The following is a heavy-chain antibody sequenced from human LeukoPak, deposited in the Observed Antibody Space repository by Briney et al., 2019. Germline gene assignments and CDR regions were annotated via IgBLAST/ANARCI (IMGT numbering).Heavy chain of an antibody. CDR3: ARDQDIVVVVAATGGYYFDY. V-gene: IGHV1-69*10. Sequence: ASVKVSCKASGGTISSYAISWVRQAPGQGLEWMGGIIPIFGIANYAQKFQGRVTITADKSTSTAYMELSSLRSEDTAVYYCARDQDIVVVVAATGGYYFDYWGQGTLVTVSS. J-gene: IGHJ4*02. CDR2: IIPIFGIA. D-gene: IGHD2-15*01. CDR1: GGTISSYA.